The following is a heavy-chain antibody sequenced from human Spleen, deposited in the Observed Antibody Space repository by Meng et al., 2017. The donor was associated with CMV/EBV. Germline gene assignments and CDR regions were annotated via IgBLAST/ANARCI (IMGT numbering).Heavy chain of an antibody. CDR1: GFTFNSYA. Sequence: GGSLRLSCVGSGFTFNSYAFSWVRQAPGKGLEWVSAISGSGGSTYYADSVKGRFTISRENPKKTLYLQMSSLTAEDTARYYCAKQGVTSYFDYWGQGMLVTVSS. D-gene: IGHD2-21*02. V-gene: IGHV3-23*01. J-gene: IGHJ4*02. CDR3: AKQGVTSYFDY. CDR2: ISGSGGST.